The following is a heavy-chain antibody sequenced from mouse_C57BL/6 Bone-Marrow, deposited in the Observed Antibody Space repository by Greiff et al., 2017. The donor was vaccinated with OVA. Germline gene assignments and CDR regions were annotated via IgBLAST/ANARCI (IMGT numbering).Heavy chain of an antibody. CDR2: IYPGDGDT. D-gene: IGHD3-3*01. J-gene: IGHJ4*01. CDR3: ERVGNSIDYYAMDY. CDR1: GYTFTGYW. V-gene: IGHV1-82*01. Sequence: VQLQQPGAELVKPGASVKLSCKASGYTFTGYWMQWVKQRPGKGLEWIGRIYPGDGDTNYNGKFKGKATLTVDKSSSTAYMQLSSLTSEDSAVYFCERVGNSIDYYAMDYWGQGTSVTVSS.